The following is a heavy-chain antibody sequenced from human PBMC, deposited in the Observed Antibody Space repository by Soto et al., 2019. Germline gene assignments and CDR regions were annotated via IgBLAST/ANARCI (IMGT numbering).Heavy chain of an antibody. J-gene: IGHJ4*02. CDR2: IYWDDDK. CDR3: AHRVGLQGNWNGGYFDF. V-gene: IGHV2-5*02. Sequence: QITLTESGPTRVRPTQTLTLTCTFSGFSLSTSGVGLGWIRQPPGKALERLALIYWDDDKRYSPSLKSRLSITQETSKNQVVLTMTDMDPVDTGTYYCAHRVGLQGNWNGGYFDFWGQGALVTVSS. D-gene: IGHD1-1*01. CDR1: GFSLSTSGVG.